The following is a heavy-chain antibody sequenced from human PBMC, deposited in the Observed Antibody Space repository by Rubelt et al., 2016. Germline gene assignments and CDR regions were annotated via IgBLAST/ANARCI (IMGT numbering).Heavy chain of an antibody. CDR3: ARDQLAYYSFGSGSYTFDY. V-gene: IGHV4-39*07. D-gene: IGHD3-10*01. Sequence: QLQLHESGPGLVRPSETLSLTCSVSGDSINTNNFYWGWIRQPPGKGLQWIGSLFSGNTYYNPSLKSRVTISLDTSKNQFSLKLSPLTAVDTAGYFCARDQLAYYSFGSGSYTFDYWGQGILVTVSS. CDR2: LFSGNT. J-gene: IGHJ4*02. CDR1: GDSINTNNFY.